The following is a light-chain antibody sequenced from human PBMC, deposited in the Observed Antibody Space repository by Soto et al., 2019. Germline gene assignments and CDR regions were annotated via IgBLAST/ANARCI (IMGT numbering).Light chain of an antibody. CDR3: SSYTSSSTLGV. J-gene: IGLJ1*01. V-gene: IGLV2-14*01. CDR1: SSDVGGYNY. Sequence: QSVLTQPASVSGSPGQSITISCTGTSSDVGGYNYVSWYQQHPGKAPKLMIYDVSSRPSGVSNRFSGSKSGNTASLTISGLQAEDEADYYCSSYTSSSTLGVFGAGTKVPVL. CDR2: DVS.